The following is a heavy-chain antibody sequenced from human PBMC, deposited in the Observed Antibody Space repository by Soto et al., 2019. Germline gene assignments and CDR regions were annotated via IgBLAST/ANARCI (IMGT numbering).Heavy chain of an antibody. Sequence: ASVKVSCKASGYTFTGYYMHWVRQAPGQGLERMGWINPNSGGTNYAQKFQGWVTMTRDTSISTAYMELSRLRSDDTVVYYCARVITMVRDGAFDIWGQGTMVTVSS. CDR2: INPNSGGT. V-gene: IGHV1-2*04. CDR3: ARVITMVRDGAFDI. J-gene: IGHJ3*02. CDR1: GYTFTGYY. D-gene: IGHD3-10*01.